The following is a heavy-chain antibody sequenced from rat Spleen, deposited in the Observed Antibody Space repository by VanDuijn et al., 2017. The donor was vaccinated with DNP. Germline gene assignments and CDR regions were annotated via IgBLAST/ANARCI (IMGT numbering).Heavy chain of an antibody. CDR1: GYSITSSY. CDR2: ISYSGTT. J-gene: IGHJ2*01. Sequence: EVQLQESGPGLVKPSQSLSLTCSVTGYSITSSYRWNWIRKFPGNKLEYIGHISYSGTTNYNPSLKSRISITRDTSKNQFFLHLNSVTTEETATYYCARWSDYFDYWGQGVMVTVSS. V-gene: IGHV3-1*01. CDR3: ARWSDYFDY.